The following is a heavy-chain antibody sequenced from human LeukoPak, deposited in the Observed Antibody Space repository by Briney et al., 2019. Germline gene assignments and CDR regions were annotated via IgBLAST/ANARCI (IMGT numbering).Heavy chain of an antibody. D-gene: IGHD1-26*01. CDR3: ATVKWELHNWFDP. Sequence: ASVKVSCKVSGYTLTELSMHWVRQAPGKGLEWMGGFDPEDGETIYAQMFQGRVTMTEDTSTDTAYMELSSLRSEDTAVYYCATVKWELHNWFDPWGQGTLVTVSS. J-gene: IGHJ5*02. CDR1: GYTLTELS. V-gene: IGHV1-24*01. CDR2: FDPEDGET.